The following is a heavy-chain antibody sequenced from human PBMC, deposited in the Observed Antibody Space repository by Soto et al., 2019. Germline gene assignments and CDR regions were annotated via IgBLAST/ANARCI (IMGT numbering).Heavy chain of an antibody. V-gene: IGHV3-9*01. CDR3: AKAQRNSYGSGTFDI. J-gene: IGHJ3*02. D-gene: IGHD3-10*01. CDR1: GFTFDDDV. Sequence: EVQLVESGGGLVQPGRSLRLSCAASGFTFDDDVMHWVRQAPGKGLEWITGINSNSASIRYAYSVKGRFTISRDNAKNFLYLQMNSLRVEDTALYYCAKAQRNSYGSGTFDIWGQGTMVTVSS. CDR2: INSNSASI.